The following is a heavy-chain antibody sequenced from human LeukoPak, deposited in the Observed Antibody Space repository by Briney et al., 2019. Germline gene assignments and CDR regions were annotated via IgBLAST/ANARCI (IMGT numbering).Heavy chain of an antibody. D-gene: IGHD5-18*01. CDR2: VSASSDI. V-gene: IGHV3-48*02. J-gene: IGHJ4*02. Sequence: GGSRRLPCAASGFTFSSYTMNWVRQAPGKGLQWVSTVSASSDIHYSGSVKGRFTISRDNARNSLYLQMNSLRDEDTAVYYCARDALHTAHFDYWGQGTLVTVSS. CDR1: GFTFSSYT. CDR3: ARDALHTAHFDY.